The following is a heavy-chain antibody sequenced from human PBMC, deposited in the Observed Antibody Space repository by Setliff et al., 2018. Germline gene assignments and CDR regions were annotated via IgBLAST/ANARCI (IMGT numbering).Heavy chain of an antibody. D-gene: IGHD3-16*02. CDR2: INHSGST. CDR1: GGSFSGYY. J-gene: IGHJ6*02. V-gene: IGHV4-34*01. CDR3: ARGKVLYDYVWGSYRYEDYYYGMDV. Sequence: PSETLSLTCAAYGGSFSGYYWSWIRQPPGKGLEWIGEINHSGSTNYNPSLKSRVTISVDTSKNQFSLKLSSVTAAGTAVYYCARGKVLYDYVWGSYRYEDYYYGMDVWGQGTTVTVSS.